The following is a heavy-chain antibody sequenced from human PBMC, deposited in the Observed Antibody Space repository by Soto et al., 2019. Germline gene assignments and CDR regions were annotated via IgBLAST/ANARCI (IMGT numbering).Heavy chain of an antibody. D-gene: IGHD5-18*01. CDR2: IYYSGST. CDR1: GGSISSSSYY. Sequence: ASETLSLTCTVSGGSISSSSYYWGWIRQPPGKGLEWIGSIYYSGSTYYNPSLKSRVTISVDTSKNQFSLKLSSVTAADTAVYYCARLWLLRAFDPWGQGTLVTVSS. CDR3: ARLWLLRAFDP. J-gene: IGHJ5*02. V-gene: IGHV4-39*01.